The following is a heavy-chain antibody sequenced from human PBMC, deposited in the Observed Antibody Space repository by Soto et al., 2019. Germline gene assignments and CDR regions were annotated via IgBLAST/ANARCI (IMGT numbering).Heavy chain of an antibody. Sequence: EVQLVESGGGLVQPGGSLRLSCAASGFTFSYYEMNWVRQAPGKGLEWVSYIDRSGSPVYDADSVKGRFSISRDNAKNSLFLQMNSLRAEDSAVYYCARAGLLRGFVITGLDWWGQGTLVTVSS. V-gene: IGHV3-48*03. CDR2: IDRSGSPV. D-gene: IGHD3-10*01. J-gene: IGHJ4*02. CDR1: GFTFSYYE. CDR3: ARAGLLRGFVITGLDW.